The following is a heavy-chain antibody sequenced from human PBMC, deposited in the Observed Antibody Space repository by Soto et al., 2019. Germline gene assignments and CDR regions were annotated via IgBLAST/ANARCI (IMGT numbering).Heavy chain of an antibody. CDR1: GGSFSGYY. CDR3: ARGRRTGTTFPFDY. D-gene: IGHD1-1*01. J-gene: IGHJ4*02. Sequence: SETLSLTCAVYGGSFSGYYWSWIRQPPGKGLEWIGEINHSGGTNYNPSLKSRVTISVDTSKNQFSLKLSSVTAADTAVYYCARGRRTGTTFPFDYWGQGTLVTVSS. CDR2: INHSGGT. V-gene: IGHV4-34*01.